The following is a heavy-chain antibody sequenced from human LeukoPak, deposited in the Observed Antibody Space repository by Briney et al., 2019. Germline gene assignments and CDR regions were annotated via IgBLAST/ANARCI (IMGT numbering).Heavy chain of an antibody. J-gene: IGHJ6*03. CDR3: TRRRYYYYYMDV. CDR1: GFTSSGSA. Sequence: GGSLRLSCAASGFTSSGSAMHWVRQASGKGLEWVGRIRSKANSYATAYAASVKGRFTISRDDSKNTAYLQMNSLKTEDTAVYYCTRRRYYYYYMDVWGKGTTVTVSS. V-gene: IGHV3-73*01. CDR2: IRSKANSYAT.